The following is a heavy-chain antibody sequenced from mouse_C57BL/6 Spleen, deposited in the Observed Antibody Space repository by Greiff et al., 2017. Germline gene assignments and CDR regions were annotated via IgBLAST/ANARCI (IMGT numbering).Heavy chain of an antibody. J-gene: IGHJ1*03. CDR2: IYPSDSET. Sequence: QVQLQQSGAELVRPGSSVKLSCKASGYTFTSYWMDWVKQRPGQGLEWIGNIYPSDSETHYNQKFKDKATLTVDKSSSTAYMQLSSLTSEDSAVYYCAVLRDGYFDVWGTGTTVTVSS. CDR3: AVLRDGYFDV. D-gene: IGHD1-1*01. CDR1: GYTFTSYW. V-gene: IGHV1-61*01.